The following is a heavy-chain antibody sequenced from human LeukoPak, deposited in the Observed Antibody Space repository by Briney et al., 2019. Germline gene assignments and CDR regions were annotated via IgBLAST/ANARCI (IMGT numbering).Heavy chain of an antibody. CDR1: GGSFSGYY. Sequence: SETLSLTCAVYGGSFSGYYWSWIRQPPGKGLEWIGEINHSRSINYNPSFKSRVTMSGDTSENQISLNLNSVTAADTAVYYCARRSWGLSSSWYDYWGQGTLVLVSS. CDR3: ARRSWGLSSSWYDY. V-gene: IGHV4-34*01. J-gene: IGHJ4*02. D-gene: IGHD6-13*01. CDR2: INHSRSI.